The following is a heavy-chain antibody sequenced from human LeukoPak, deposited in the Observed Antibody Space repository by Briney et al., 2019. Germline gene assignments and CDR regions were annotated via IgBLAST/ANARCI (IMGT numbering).Heavy chain of an antibody. Sequence: GESLKISCKGSGHSFTSYWIAWVRQMPGKGLEWMGIIYPGDSDTRYSPSFQGQVTISTDKSLSTAYLQWSSLRASDTAIYCCARLSGSYYSAFDIWGQGTMVTVSS. V-gene: IGHV5-51*01. J-gene: IGHJ3*02. CDR1: GHSFTSYW. CDR3: ARLSGSYYSAFDI. CDR2: IYPGDSDT. D-gene: IGHD1-26*01.